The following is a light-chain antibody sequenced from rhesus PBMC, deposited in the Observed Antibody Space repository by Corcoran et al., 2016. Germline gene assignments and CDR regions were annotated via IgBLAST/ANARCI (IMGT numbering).Light chain of an antibody. CDR2: YAN. CDR1: QGIRSY. CDR3: QQYNSLPHT. V-gene: IGKV1-32*01. J-gene: IGKJ4*01. Sequence: DIQMTQSPYSLSASVGDSVTTTCRVRQGIRSYLKWYQQKPGKALKLLIYYANRFESGVPSRFSGSGSGIEFTLTNSSLRPEDFATYSCQQYNSLPHTFSGGTKVEIE.